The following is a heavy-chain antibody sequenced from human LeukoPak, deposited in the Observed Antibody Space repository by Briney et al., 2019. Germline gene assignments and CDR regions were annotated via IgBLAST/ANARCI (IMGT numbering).Heavy chain of an antibody. CDR2: IYPGDSDT. CDR3: ARAVGAGGYYYYMDV. CDR1: GYSFTSYW. Sequence: GESLKISCKGSGYSFTSYWIGWVRQMPGKGLEWMGIIYPGDSDTRYSPSFQGQVTISADKSISTAYLQWSSLKASDTAMYYCARAVGAGGYYYYMDVWGKGTTVTISS. D-gene: IGHD1-26*01. J-gene: IGHJ6*03. V-gene: IGHV5-51*01.